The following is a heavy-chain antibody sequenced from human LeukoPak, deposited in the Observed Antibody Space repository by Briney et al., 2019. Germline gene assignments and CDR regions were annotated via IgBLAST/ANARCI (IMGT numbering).Heavy chain of an antibody. CDR3: ARGRRWWVLHEAFDI. Sequence: ASVKVSCKASGYTFTSYDINWVRQATGQGLEWMGWMNPNSGNTGYAQKFQGRVTITRNTSISTAYMELSSLRSEDTAVYYCARGRRWWVLHEAFDIWGQGTMVTVSS. D-gene: IGHD2-15*01. CDR2: MNPNSGNT. J-gene: IGHJ3*02. V-gene: IGHV1-8*03. CDR1: GYTFTSYD.